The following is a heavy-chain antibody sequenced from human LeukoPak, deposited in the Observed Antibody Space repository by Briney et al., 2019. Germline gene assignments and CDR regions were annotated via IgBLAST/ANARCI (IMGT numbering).Heavy chain of an antibody. CDR1: GFTVSSTY. J-gene: IGHJ4*02. Sequence: GGSLRLSCAASGFTVSSTYMSWVRQAPGKGLEWVSVFYSGDTTYYADSVRGRFTISRDNSKNMLYLQMNSLRAEDTAVYYCAREELGYYDSSGYYYYFDYWGQGTLVTVSS. V-gene: IGHV3-66*01. D-gene: IGHD3-22*01. CDR2: FYSGDTT. CDR3: AREELGYYDSSGYYYYFDY.